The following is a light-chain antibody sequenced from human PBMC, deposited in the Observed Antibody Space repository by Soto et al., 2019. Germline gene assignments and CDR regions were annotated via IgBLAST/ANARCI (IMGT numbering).Light chain of an antibody. V-gene: IGLV2-14*01. Sequence: QSALTQPASVSGSPGQSITISCTGTSSDIGSYNYVSWYQHYPGKAPSLLIYEVTNRPSGVSNRFSGSKSGNTASLTISGLAAEDDADYYRCSYRSRRAWVFGGGTKVTVL. CDR2: EVT. CDR1: SSDIGSYNY. CDR3: CSYRSRRAWV. J-gene: IGLJ3*02.